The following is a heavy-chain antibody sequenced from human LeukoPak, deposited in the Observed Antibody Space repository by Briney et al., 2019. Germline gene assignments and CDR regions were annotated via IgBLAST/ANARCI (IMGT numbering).Heavy chain of an antibody. CDR2: INPNSGGT. Sequence: ASVKVSCKASGYTFTGYYMHWVRQAPGQGLEWMGWINPNSGGTNYAQKFQGRVTMTRDTSISTAYMELSRLGSDDTAVYYCARDSGSSWYGDCYYYYMDVWGKGTTVTVSS. CDR1: GYTFTGYY. CDR3: ARDSGSSWYGDCYYYYMDV. V-gene: IGHV1-2*02. D-gene: IGHD6-13*01. J-gene: IGHJ6*03.